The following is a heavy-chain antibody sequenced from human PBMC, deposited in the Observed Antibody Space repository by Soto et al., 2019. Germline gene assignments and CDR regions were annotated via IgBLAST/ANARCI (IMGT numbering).Heavy chain of an antibody. Sequence: PGGSLRLSCAASGFTFRSFTMNWVRQAPGKGLEWVATISSNSAYIYYTDALRGRFTISRDNAKNPLHRQMNSLRAEDTAVYYCMGDASRESSARGWFDPWGPGNLVTVPQ. CDR1: GFTFRSFT. D-gene: IGHD6-25*01. J-gene: IGHJ5*02. CDR3: MGDASRESSARGWFDP. V-gene: IGHV3-21*01. CDR2: ISSNSAYI.